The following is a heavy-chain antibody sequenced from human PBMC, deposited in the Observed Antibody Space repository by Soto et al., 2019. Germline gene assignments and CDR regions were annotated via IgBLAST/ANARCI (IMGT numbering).Heavy chain of an antibody. CDR2: IYYSGST. V-gene: IGHV4-31*03. D-gene: IGHD6-13*01. CDR1: GGSISSGGYY. Sequence: QVQLQESGPGLVKPSQTLSLTCTVSGGSISSGGYYWSWIRQHPGKGLEWIGYIYYSGSTYYNPSXXXRXXISVDTSKNQFSLNLSSVTAADTAVYYCARVFSDSSSFFDPWGQGTLVTVSS. CDR3: ARVFSDSSSFFDP. J-gene: IGHJ5*02.